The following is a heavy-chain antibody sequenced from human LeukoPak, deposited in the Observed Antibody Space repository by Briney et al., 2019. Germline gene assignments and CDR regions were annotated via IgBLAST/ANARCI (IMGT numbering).Heavy chain of an antibody. J-gene: IGHJ3*01. Sequence: ASVKVSCKASVYTFTNYYLHWVRHAPGQGPDWMGIINPSGGSATYAQKFQGRVIMTRDTSTSTVYMELSSLRSEDTAVYYCARNGWVGAPQLGAFDVWGQGTMVSVSS. V-gene: IGHV1-46*01. CDR1: VYTFTNYY. D-gene: IGHD1-26*01. CDR2: INPSGGSA. CDR3: ARNGWVGAPQLGAFDV.